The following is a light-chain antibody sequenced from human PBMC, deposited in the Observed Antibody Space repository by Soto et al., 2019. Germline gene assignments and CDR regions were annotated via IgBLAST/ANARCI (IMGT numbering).Light chain of an antibody. V-gene: IGKV3-20*01. CDR2: AAS. CDR3: QQSSSSPIT. CDR1: QSVSSSY. Sequence: EIVLTQSPGTLSLSPGERATLSFSSSQSVSSSYLAWYQQKPGQVPRLLMYAASSRATGIPDRFSGSGSGTDFTLTISRLEAEDFAVYYCQQSSSSPITFGQGTRLEIK. J-gene: IGKJ5*01.